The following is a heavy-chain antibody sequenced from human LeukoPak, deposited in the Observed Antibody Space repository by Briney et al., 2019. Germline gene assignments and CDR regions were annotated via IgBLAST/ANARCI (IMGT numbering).Heavy chain of an antibody. J-gene: IGHJ4*02. CDR1: GGSISSSSYY. V-gene: IGHV4-39*01. Sequence: PSETLSLTCTVSGGSISSSSYYWGWIRQPPGKGLEWIGSIYYSGSTYYNPSLKSRVTISVDTSKNQFSLKLSSVTAADTAVYYCARHTAMVTGDYRGQGTLVTVSS. CDR2: IYYSGST. CDR3: ARHTAMVTGDY. D-gene: IGHD5-18*01.